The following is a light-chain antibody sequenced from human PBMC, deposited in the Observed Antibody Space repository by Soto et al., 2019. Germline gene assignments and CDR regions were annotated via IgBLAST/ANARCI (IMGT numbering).Light chain of an antibody. Sequence: QSFLPQPPSASGTPGQRVTISCSGGTSNIGTNTVNWYQQLPGTAPKLLIYNNNQRPAGVPDRFSCSKSGTSASLAISGLRSEDEASYFCATWDDSLSVLFGRGTKLTVL. CDR2: NNN. CDR1: TSNIGTNT. CDR3: ATWDDSLSVL. J-gene: IGLJ3*02. V-gene: IGLV1-44*01.